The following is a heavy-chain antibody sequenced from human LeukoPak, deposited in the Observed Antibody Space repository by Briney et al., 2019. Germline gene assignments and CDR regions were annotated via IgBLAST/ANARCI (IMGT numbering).Heavy chain of an antibody. CDR3: ARNIAAADTTRFDY. D-gene: IGHD6-13*01. CDR1: GFTLSSYA. V-gene: IGHV3-30-3*01. J-gene: IGHJ4*02. Sequence: QPGRSLRLSCAASGFTLSSYAMHWVRQAPGKGLEWVAVISYDGSNKYYADSVKGRFTISSDNSKNTLYLQMNSLRAEDTAVYYCARNIAAADTTRFDYWGQGTLVTVSS. CDR2: ISYDGSNK.